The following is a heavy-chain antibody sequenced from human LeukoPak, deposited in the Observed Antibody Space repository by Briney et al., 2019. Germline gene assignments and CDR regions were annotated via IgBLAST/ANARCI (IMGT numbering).Heavy chain of an antibody. J-gene: IGHJ4*02. CDR1: GGSISSGSYY. Sequence: SETLSLTCTVSGGSISSGSYYWSWIRQPAGKGLEWIGRIYTSGSTNYNPSLKSRVTISVDTSKNQFSLKLSSVTAADTAVYYCAREGLRLLPFDYWGQGTLVTVSS. CDR3: AREGLRLLPFDY. V-gene: IGHV4-61*02. D-gene: IGHD2-15*01. CDR2: IYTSGST.